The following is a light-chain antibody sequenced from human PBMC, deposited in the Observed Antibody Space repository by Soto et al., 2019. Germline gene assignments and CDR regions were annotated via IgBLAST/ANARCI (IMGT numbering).Light chain of an antibody. Sequence: DIQMTQSPSSLSASVGDRVTITCRASQSSTSYLNWFQKKPGKAPKLLIYAASSLQSGVPSRFSGSRTGPDFTLTISILQPQDFATYYRQHSYSTLCITLVGGTKVESK. CDR1: QSSTSY. V-gene: IGKV1-39*01. J-gene: IGKJ4*01. CDR3: QHSYSTLCIT. CDR2: AAS.